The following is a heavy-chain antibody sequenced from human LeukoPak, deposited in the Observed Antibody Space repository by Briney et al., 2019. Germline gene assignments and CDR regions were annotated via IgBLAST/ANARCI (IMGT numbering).Heavy chain of an antibody. CDR1: GGTFSSYA. Sequence: WASVKVSCKASGGTFSSYAISWVRQAPGQGLEWMGGIIPIFGTANYAQKFQGRVTITADESTSTAYMELSSLRSEDTAVYYCAKDFRIGYSAHFDYWGQGALVTVSS. J-gene: IGHJ4*02. CDR3: AKDFRIGYSAHFDY. V-gene: IGHV1-69*13. CDR2: IIPIFGTA. D-gene: IGHD2-21*01.